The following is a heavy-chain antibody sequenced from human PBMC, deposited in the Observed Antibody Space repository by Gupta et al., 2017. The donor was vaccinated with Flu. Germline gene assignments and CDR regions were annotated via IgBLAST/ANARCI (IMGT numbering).Heavy chain of an antibody. CDR3: AKVGLLWCGADMDV. D-gene: IGHD3-10*01. Sequence: QVQLVESGGGVVQPGRSLRLSCAASGFTFSSYGMHWVRQAPGKGLEWVAVRSYDGSNKYYADSVKGRFTISRDNSKNTLYLQMNSLRAEDTAVYYCAKVGLLWCGADMDVWGQGTTVTVSS. CDR2: RSYDGSNK. J-gene: IGHJ6*02. V-gene: IGHV3-30*18. CDR1: GFTFSSYG.